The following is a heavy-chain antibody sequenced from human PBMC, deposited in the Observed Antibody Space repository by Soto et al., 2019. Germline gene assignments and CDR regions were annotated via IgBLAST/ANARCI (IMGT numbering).Heavy chain of an antibody. CDR3: ARHGLEYSSSLFPEQPNFDY. Sequence: SETLSLTCTVSGGSISSYYWSWIRQPPGKGLEWIGYIYYSGSTNYNPSLKIRVTISVDTSKNQFSLKLSSVTAADTAVYYCARHGLEYSSSLFPEQPNFDYWGQGTLVTVSS. CDR1: GGSISSYY. CDR2: IYYSGST. V-gene: IGHV4-59*08. J-gene: IGHJ4*02. D-gene: IGHD6-6*01.